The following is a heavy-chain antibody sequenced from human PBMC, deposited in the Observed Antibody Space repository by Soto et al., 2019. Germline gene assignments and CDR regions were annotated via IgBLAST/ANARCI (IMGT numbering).Heavy chain of an antibody. J-gene: IGHJ6*02. V-gene: IGHV3-33*01. Sequence: SLRLSCAASGLTFSSYGMHLVRQAPGKGLEWVAVIWYDGSNKYYADSVKGRFTISRDNSKNTLYLQMNSLRAEDTAVYYCARANDGGAYGMDVWGQGTTVTVSS. CDR3: ARANDGGAYGMDV. CDR2: IWYDGSNK. CDR1: GLTFSSYG. D-gene: IGHD3-16*01.